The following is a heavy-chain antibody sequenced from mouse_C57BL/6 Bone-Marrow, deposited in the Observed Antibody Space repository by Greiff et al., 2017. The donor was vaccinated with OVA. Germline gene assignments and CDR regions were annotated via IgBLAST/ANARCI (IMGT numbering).Heavy chain of an antibody. Sequence: QVQLQQPGAELVKPGASVKMSCKASGYTFTSYWITWVKQRPGQGLEWIGDIYPGSGSTNYNEKFKSKATLTVDTSSSTAYMQLSSLTSEDSAVYYCARAREYDWYFDVWGTGTTVTVSS. J-gene: IGHJ1*03. CDR2: IYPGSGST. D-gene: IGHD5-1*01. V-gene: IGHV1-55*01. CDR3: ARAREYDWYFDV. CDR1: GYTFTSYW.